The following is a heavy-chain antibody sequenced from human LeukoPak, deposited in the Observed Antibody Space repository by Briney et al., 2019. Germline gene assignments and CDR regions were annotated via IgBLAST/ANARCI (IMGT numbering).Heavy chain of an antibody. J-gene: IGHJ4*02. CDR2: INHSGST. Sequence: PSETLSLTCAVYVGSFSGYYWSWIRQPPGKGLEWIGEINHSGSTNYNPSLKSRVTISVDTSKNQFSLKLSSVTAADTDVYYCARAGSNSWYLYYWGQGTLVTVSS. V-gene: IGHV4-34*01. CDR3: ARAGSNSWYLYY. D-gene: IGHD6-13*01. CDR1: VGSFSGYY.